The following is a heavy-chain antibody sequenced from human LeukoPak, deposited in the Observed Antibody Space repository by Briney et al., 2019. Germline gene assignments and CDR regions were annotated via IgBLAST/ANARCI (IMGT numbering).Heavy chain of an antibody. CDR2: IKQDGSEK. D-gene: IGHD3-9*01. CDR1: GFTFSSYW. V-gene: IGHV3-7*01. CDR3: ARERPSYNYDILTGPQDYMDV. Sequence: GGSLRLSCAASGFTFSSYWMSWVRQAPGKGLEWVANIKQDGSEKYYVDSVKGQFTISRDNAKNSLYLQMNSLRAEDTAVYYCARERPSYNYDILTGPQDYMDVWGKGTTVTVSS. J-gene: IGHJ6*03.